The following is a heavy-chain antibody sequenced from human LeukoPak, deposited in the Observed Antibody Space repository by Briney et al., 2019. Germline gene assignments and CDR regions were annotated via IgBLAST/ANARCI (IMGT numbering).Heavy chain of an antibody. V-gene: IGHV1-2*02. CDR2: INPNSGGT. CDR3: ARDRTRTGYSSRWYHDY. J-gene: IGHJ4*02. D-gene: IGHD6-19*01. CDR1: GYTFTGYY. Sequence: GASVKVSCKASGYTFTGYYMHWGRQAPGQGLEWMGWINPNSGGTNYAQKFQGRVTMTRDTSISTAYMELSTLRSDDTAVYYCARDRTRTGYSSRWYHDYWGQGTLVTVSS.